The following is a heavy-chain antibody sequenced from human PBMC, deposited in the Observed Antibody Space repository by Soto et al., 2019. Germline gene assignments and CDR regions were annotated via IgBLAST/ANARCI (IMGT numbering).Heavy chain of an antibody. CDR1: GYTFTSYG. V-gene: IGHV1-18*01. Sequence: ASVKVSCKASGYTFTSYGFIWVRQAPGQGLEWMGWINGYTGNTHYAQKFQGRVTMTTDTSTSTAYMELWTLISDDTAVYYCARSWVTGKGGMDVWGQGTTVTVSS. J-gene: IGHJ6*02. CDR3: ARSWVTGKGGMDV. D-gene: IGHD3-16*01. CDR2: INGYTGNT.